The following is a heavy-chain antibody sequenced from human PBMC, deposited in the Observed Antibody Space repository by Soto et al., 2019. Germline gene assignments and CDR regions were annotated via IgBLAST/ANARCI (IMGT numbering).Heavy chain of an antibody. J-gene: IGHJ4*02. CDR3: AKVAPDGPFDY. CDR1: GFTFSSYG. CDR2: ISYDGSNK. Sequence: GGSLRLSCAASGFTFSSYGMHWVRQAPGKGLEWVAVISYDGSNKYYADSVKGRFTISRDNSKNTLYLQMNSLRAEDTAVYYCAKVAPDGPFDYWGQGTLVTVSS. V-gene: IGHV3-30*18.